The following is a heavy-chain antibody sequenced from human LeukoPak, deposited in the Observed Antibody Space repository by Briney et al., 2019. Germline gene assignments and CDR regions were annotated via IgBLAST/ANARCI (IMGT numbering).Heavy chain of an antibody. V-gene: IGHV4-4*09. J-gene: IGHJ4*02. Sequence: SETLSLTCTVSGGSISSYYWSWIRQPPGKGLEWIGYIFSSGSTSYNPSLKSRVNISVDTSKSHFSLRLDSVTAADAAVYFCARRGRGLTATSFDYWGQGSLVTVSS. CDR1: GGSISSYY. CDR2: IFSSGST. CDR3: ARRGRGLTATSFDY. D-gene: IGHD1-26*01.